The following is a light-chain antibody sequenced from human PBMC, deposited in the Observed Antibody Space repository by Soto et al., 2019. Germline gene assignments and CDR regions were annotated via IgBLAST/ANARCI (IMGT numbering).Light chain of an antibody. J-gene: IGKJ4*01. V-gene: IGKV3-11*01. CDR3: QQRSDWPPSLT. CDR1: QSVSSS. CDR2: AAS. Sequence: EIVLPQSLATLSLSPGESATLYCRDRQSVSSSLAWYQQKPGQAPRLLIYAASNRATGIPTRFSGSGSGTDFTLTISRLEPEDFGVYYCQQRSDWPPSLTVGGGTKVDNK.